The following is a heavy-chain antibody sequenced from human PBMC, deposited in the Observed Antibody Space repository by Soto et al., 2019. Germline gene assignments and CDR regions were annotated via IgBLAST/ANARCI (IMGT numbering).Heavy chain of an antibody. J-gene: IGHJ3*02. CDR2: MWYDGSNK. V-gene: IGHV3-33*01. CDR1: GFTFSSYG. CDR3: ARGRTDYDSPAFDI. D-gene: IGHD3-22*01. Sequence: QVQLVESGGGVVQPGRSLRLSCAASGFTFSSYGMHWVRQAPGKGLEWVAVMWYDGSNKYYADSVKGRFTISRDNSKNTLYLQMNSLRAEDTAVYYCARGRTDYDSPAFDIWGQGTMVTVSS.